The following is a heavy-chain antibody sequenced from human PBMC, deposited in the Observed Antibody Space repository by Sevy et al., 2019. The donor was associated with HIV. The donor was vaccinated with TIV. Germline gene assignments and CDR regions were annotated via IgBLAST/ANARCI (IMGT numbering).Heavy chain of an antibody. J-gene: IGHJ6*02. Sequence: ASVKVSCQASGFTFSNRAVQWVRQARGQRPEWIGWIVVGSGHINYAENFQERVTLTRDMSTNTAYMELTSLRFEATAVYYCATESRGSCTGGSCSVDNGMDVWGQGTTVTVSS. CDR3: ATESRGSCTGGSCSVDNGMDV. D-gene: IGHD2-15*01. V-gene: IGHV1-58*01. CDR1: GFTFSNRA. CDR2: IVVGSGHI.